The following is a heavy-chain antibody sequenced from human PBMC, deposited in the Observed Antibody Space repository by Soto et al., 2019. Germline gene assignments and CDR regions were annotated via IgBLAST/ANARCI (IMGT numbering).Heavy chain of an antibody. V-gene: IGHV1-69*01. J-gene: IGHJ5*02. Sequence: QVQLVQSGAEVKKPGSSVRVSCQASGATFNTITINWVRQAPGQGLEWMGGFVPVFGSATYAQQFRGRLTISADASTRTFYMHLRELKSEDPALYFCVREDDTTGSYSWFDPWGPGTLVTVPS. CDR3: VREDDTTGSYSWFDP. D-gene: IGHD3-22*01. CDR2: FVPVFGSA. CDR1: GATFNTIT.